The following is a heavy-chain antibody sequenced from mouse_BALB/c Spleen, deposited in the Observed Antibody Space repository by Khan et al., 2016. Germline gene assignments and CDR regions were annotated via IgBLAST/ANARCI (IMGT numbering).Heavy chain of an antibody. CDR1: GYAFTNYL. V-gene: IGHV1-54*01. CDR3: SSWFYGNYPPY. CDR2: INPGSGGT. Sequence: QVQLKESGAELVRPGTSVKVSCKASGYAFTNYLIEWVNQRPGQGLEWIGVINPGSGGTDYNETFKGKATLTADKSSSTAYMQLSSLTSDDSAVYFCSSWFYGNYPPYWCQGTLVTVSA. D-gene: IGHD2-1*01. J-gene: IGHJ3*01.